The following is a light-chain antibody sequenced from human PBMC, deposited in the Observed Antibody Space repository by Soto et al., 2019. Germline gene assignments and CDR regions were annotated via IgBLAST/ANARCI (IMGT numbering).Light chain of an antibody. Sequence: DVVMTQSPLSLPVTLGQPASISCRSNQSLVHSDGIAYFSWFQQRPGRSPGRLIYKVSNRDSGVPARFSGSGSGTDFALKISRVEAEDVRVYYCMHGTHWPITFAQLTRLEIK. J-gene: IGKJ5*01. CDR3: MHGTHWPIT. V-gene: IGKV2-30*02. CDR1: QSLVHSDGIAY. CDR2: KVS.